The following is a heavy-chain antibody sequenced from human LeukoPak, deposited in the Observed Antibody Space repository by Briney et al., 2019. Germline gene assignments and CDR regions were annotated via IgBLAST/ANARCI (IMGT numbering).Heavy chain of an antibody. CDR2: INPNSGGT. CDR3: ARGPVSGSLDY. CDR1: GYTFTGYY. D-gene: IGHD3-22*01. Sequence: ASVKVSCKASGYTFTGYYMHWVRQAPGQGLEWMGRINPNSGGTNYAQKFQGRVTMTRDTSISTAYMELSSLRSEDTAVYYCARGPVSGSLDYWGQGTLVTVSS. V-gene: IGHV1-2*06. J-gene: IGHJ4*02.